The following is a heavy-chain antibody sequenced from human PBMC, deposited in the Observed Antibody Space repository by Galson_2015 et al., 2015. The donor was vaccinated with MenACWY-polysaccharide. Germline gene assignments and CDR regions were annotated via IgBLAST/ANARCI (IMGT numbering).Heavy chain of an antibody. D-gene: IGHD6-19*01. CDR3: AATRQWLAFDY. J-gene: IGHJ4*02. CDR2: SYNSGST. Sequence: ETLSLTCTVSGGSISTYYWSWIRQPPGKGLEWIGCSYNSGSTNYKPSLKSRVTVSVDTSKNQFSLRLSSVTAADTAVYYCAATRQWLAFDYWGQGFLVTVSS. V-gene: IGHV4-59*12. CDR1: GGSISTYY.